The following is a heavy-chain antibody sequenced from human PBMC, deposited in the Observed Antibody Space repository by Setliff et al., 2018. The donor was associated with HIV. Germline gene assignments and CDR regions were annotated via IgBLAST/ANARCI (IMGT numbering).Heavy chain of an antibody. V-gene: IGHV3-23*01. J-gene: IGHJ6*03. D-gene: IGHD6-13*01. Sequence: PGESLRLSCAASEFTFNIYAMSWVRQAPGKGLEWVSGISGSGATTNYADSVKGRFTISRDNSKNTLYLQMSTLRAEDTAVYYCAKTTPGSIRSPCYYYMDVWGKGTTVTVSS. CDR1: EFTFNIYA. CDR3: AKTTPGSIRSPCYYYMDV. CDR2: ISGSGATT.